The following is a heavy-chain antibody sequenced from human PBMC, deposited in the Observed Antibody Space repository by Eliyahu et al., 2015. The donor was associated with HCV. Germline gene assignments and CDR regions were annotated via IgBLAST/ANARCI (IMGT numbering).Heavy chain of an antibody. J-gene: IGHJ5*02. CDR2: INAGNGNT. D-gene: IGHD5-18*01. CDR1: GYTFTSYA. V-gene: IGHV1-3*01. Sequence: SVKVSCKASGYTFTSYAMHWVRQAPGQRLEWMGWINAGNGNTKYSQKFQGRVTITRDTSASTAYMELSSLRSEDTAVYYCARGGQWIQLWPPFDPWGQGTLVTVSS. CDR3: ARGGQWIQLWPPFDP.